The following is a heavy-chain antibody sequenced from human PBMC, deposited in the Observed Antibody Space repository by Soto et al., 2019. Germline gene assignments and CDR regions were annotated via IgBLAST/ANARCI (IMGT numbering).Heavy chain of an antibody. D-gene: IGHD3-22*01. CDR2: ISAYNGNT. Sequence: ASVKVSCKXSGYTFTSYGISWVRQAPGQGLEWMGWISAYNGNTNYAQKLQGRVTMTTDTSTSTAYMELRSLRSEDTAVYYCARDSGYQDGYYFDYWGQGTLVTVSS. CDR1: GYTFTSYG. J-gene: IGHJ4*02. V-gene: IGHV1-18*01. CDR3: ARDSGYQDGYYFDY.